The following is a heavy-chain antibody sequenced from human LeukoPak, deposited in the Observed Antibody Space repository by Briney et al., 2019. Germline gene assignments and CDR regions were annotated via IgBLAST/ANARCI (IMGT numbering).Heavy chain of an antibody. D-gene: IGHD6-19*01. CDR2: ISYDGSNK. V-gene: IGHV3-30-3*01. CDR1: GFTFSNCA. CDR3: ARGAVAGNFDL. J-gene: IGHJ2*01. Sequence: PGGSLRLSCAASGFTFSNCAMHWVRQAPGKGLEWVAVISYDGSNKYYADSVKGRFTISRDNSKNTLYLQMNSLRAEDTAVYYCARGAVAGNFDLWGRGTLVTVSS.